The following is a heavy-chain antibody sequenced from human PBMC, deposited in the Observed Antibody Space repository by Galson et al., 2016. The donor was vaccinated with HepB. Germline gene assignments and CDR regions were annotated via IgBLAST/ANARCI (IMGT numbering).Heavy chain of an antibody. CDR1: GFSFSAYA. CDR2: IWSGGIKK. J-gene: IGHJ4*02. CDR3: ASSVVVASIIDY. V-gene: IGHV3-33*01. D-gene: IGHD2-2*01. Sequence: SLRLSCAGSGFSFSAYAVHWVRQTPGKGLEWVAVIWSGGIKKYYADSVEGRFTISRDNSENTVYLQIDTLRVEDTAMYYCASSVVVASIIDYWGQGTLVTVSS.